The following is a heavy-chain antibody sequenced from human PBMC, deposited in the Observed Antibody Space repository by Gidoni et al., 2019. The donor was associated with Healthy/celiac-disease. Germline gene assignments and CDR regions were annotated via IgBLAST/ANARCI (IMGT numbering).Heavy chain of an antibody. CDR1: GCTFSSYA. Sequence: EVQLLESGGGLVQPGGSLRLSCAASGCTFSSYAMSWVRQAPGKGLGWVSAISGSGGSTYYADSVKGRFTISRDNSKNTLYLQMNSLRAEDTALYYCAKAWRATLAPDYWGQGTLGHRLL. D-gene: IGHD1-26*01. CDR3: AKAWRATLAPDY. CDR2: ISGSGGST. J-gene: IGHJ4*02. V-gene: IGHV3-23*01.